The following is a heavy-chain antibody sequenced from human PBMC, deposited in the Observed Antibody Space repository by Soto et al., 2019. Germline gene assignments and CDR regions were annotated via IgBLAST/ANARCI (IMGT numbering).Heavy chain of an antibody. V-gene: IGHV4-30-4*01. Sequence: VQLQESGPRLVKPSQTLSLTCSVSGGAIRSGNYYWSWIRQSPGKGLELLGHISHSGTTSYNPSLQSRATISLDAAQNHFSLRLNSVTVADTALYFCARGRGQLLFDYWGQGSMVAVSS. D-gene: IGHD6-13*01. CDR2: ISHSGTT. CDR1: GGAIRSGNYY. J-gene: IGHJ4*02. CDR3: ARGRGQLLFDY.